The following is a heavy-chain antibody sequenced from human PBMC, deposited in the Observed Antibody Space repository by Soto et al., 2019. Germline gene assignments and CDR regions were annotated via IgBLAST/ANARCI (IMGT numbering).Heavy chain of an antibody. Sequence: QVQLVQSGAEVKKPGSSVKVSCKASGGSFRTYAITWVRQVPGQGLELMGGIVPLFGTPTYAQKFQGRVTITADESLSTAYVDLSSLRPEDTAVYYCASLPWVGRFLEYFDVWGQGTTVTVSS. D-gene: IGHD3-3*01. CDR1: GGSFRTYA. J-gene: IGHJ6*02. V-gene: IGHV1-69*01. CDR3: ASLPWVGRFLEYFDV. CDR2: IVPLFGTP.